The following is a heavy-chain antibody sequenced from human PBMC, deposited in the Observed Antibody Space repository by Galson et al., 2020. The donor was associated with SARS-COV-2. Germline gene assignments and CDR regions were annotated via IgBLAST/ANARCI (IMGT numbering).Heavy chain of an antibody. V-gene: IGHV3-72*01. CDR3: ARERIEWSGELLGGYDI. D-gene: IGHD3-10*01. CDR1: GFTFSDHY. J-gene: IGHJ3*02. Sequence: GESLKISCAASGFTFSDHYMDWVRQAPGKGLEWVGRIRDKAASYTTEYAASVKGRFSISRDDSKNSLSLQVNRLKAEDTAVYYCARERIEWSGELLGGYDIWGQGTMITVSS. CDR2: IRDKAASYTT.